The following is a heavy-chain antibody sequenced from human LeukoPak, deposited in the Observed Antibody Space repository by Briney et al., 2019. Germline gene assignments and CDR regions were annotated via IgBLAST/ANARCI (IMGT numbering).Heavy chain of an antibody. Sequence: GGSLRLSCAASGFTFSSYAMSWVRQAPGKGLEWVSAISGSGGSTYYADSVKGRFTISRDNSKNTLYLQLNSLRAEDTAVYYCAKDREITVAAVGDYWGQGTLVTVSS. CDR1: GFTFSSYA. J-gene: IGHJ4*02. V-gene: IGHV3-23*01. D-gene: IGHD6-19*01. CDR2: ISGSGGST. CDR3: AKDREITVAAVGDY.